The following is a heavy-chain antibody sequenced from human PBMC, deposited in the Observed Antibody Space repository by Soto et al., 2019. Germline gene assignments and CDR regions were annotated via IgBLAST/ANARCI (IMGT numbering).Heavy chain of an antibody. V-gene: IGHV3-23*01. CDR3: AKIYDFWSRHHDSFDV. J-gene: IGHJ3*01. Sequence: QLFESGGGLVQPGGSLRLSCVASGFSFGRYAMTWVRQAPGKGLEWVSGTSGSSGDTYYADSVKGRFTISRDNPKNTLYLQMNSLRVEDTAVFYCAKIYDFWSRHHDSFDVWGQGTLVTVSS. CDR1: GFSFGRYA. CDR2: TSGSSGDT. D-gene: IGHD3-3*01.